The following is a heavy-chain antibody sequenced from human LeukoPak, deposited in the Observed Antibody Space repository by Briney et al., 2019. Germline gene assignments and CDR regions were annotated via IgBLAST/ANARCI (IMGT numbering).Heavy chain of an antibody. D-gene: IGHD3-10*01. J-gene: IGHJ5*02. CDR2: INHSETT. Sequence: SETLSLTCEVYDGSFNDYYWSWIRQPPGKGREWIGEINHSETTNYNPSLKSRVTISVDTSKNQFSLKLSSVTAADTAVYYCARAPIYFTMVRGVIQKNNWFDPWGQGTLVTVSS. CDR3: ARAPIYFTMVRGVIQKNNWFDP. V-gene: IGHV4-34*01. CDR1: DGSFNDYY.